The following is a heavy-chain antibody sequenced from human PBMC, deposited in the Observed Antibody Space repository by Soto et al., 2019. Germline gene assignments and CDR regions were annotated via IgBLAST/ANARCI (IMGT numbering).Heavy chain of an antibody. Sequence: EVQLLESGGGLIQPGGSLRLSCEASGFTFNSYAMSWVRQAPGKGLEWVSSITASGRNSYYADSVKGRFTISRDQSKNTLFLQMISLRAEDTALYYCAKLTAYYDFWSGSDFDYWGQGALVTVSS. J-gene: IGHJ4*02. V-gene: IGHV3-23*01. CDR3: AKLTAYYDFWSGSDFDY. CDR1: GFTFNSYA. CDR2: ITASGRNS. D-gene: IGHD3-3*01.